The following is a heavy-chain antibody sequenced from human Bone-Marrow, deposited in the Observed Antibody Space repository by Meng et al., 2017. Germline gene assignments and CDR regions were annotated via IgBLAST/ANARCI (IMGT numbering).Heavy chain of an antibody. J-gene: IGHJ4*02. V-gene: IGHV4-34*01. CDR1: GGSFSGYY. CDR2: INHSGST. Sequence: SETLSLTCAVYGGSFSGYYWSWIRQPPGKGLEWIGEINHSGSTNYNPSLKSRVTISVDTSKNQFSLKLSSVTAADTAVYCCARGSPIVGATKGIREGTLGTPYFGYWGQGTLVTVSS. CDR3: ARGSPIVGATKGIREGTLGTPYFGY. D-gene: IGHD1-26*01.